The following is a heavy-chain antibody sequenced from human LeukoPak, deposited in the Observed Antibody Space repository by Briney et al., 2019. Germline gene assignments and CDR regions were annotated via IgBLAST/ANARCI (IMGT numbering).Heavy chain of an antibody. V-gene: IGHV3-7*01. D-gene: IGHD3-16*02. Sequence: GGSLRLSCAASGFTFSSYWMSWVRQAPGKGLEWVANIKQDGSEKYYVDSVKGRFTISRDNAKNSLYLQMNSLRAEDTAVYYCARDSLEKGHWFDPWGQGTLVTVSS. J-gene: IGHJ5*02. CDR1: GFTFSSYW. CDR2: IKQDGSEK. CDR3: ARDSLEKGHWFDP.